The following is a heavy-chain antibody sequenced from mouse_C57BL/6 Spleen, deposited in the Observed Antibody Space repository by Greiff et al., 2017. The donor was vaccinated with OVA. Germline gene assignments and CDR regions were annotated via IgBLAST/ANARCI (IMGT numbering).Heavy chain of an antibody. D-gene: IGHD2-2*01. CDR2: IHPSDSDT. Sequence: QVQLQQPGAELVKPGASVKVSCKASGYTFTSYWMHWVKQRPGQGLEWIGRIHPSDSDTNYNQKFKGKATLTVDKSSSTAYMQLSSLTSEDSAVYYCAMVTTYYAMDYWGQGTSVTVSS. J-gene: IGHJ4*01. CDR1: GYTFTSYW. CDR3: AMVTTYYAMDY. V-gene: IGHV1-74*01.